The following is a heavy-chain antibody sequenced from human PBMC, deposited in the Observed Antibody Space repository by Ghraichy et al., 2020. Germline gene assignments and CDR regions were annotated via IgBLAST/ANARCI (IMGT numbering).Heavy chain of an antibody. V-gene: IGHV1-2*06. CDR1: GYTFTGYY. Sequence: SVKVSCKASGYTFTGYYMHWVRQAPGQGLEWMGRINPNSGGTNYAQKFQGRVTMTRDTSISTAYMELSRLRSDDTAVYYCARSPSDFWSRVNYYYGMDVWGQGTTVTVSS. CDR3: ARSPSDFWSRVNYYYGMDV. D-gene: IGHD3-3*01. J-gene: IGHJ6*02. CDR2: INPNSGGT.